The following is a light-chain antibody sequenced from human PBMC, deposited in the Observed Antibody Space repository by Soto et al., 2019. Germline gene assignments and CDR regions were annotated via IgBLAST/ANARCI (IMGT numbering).Light chain of an antibody. CDR3: QQYGGSPPFT. CDR2: GTS. V-gene: IGKV3-20*01. Sequence: EVVLTQSPGTLSLSPGKRATLSCRASXSVSSSYLAWYQQKPGQAPRLLIYGTSSRATGIPDRFSGSGSGTDFTLIISRLEPEDFAVYYCQQYGGSPPFTFGQGTKLEIK. J-gene: IGKJ2*01. CDR1: XSVSSSY.